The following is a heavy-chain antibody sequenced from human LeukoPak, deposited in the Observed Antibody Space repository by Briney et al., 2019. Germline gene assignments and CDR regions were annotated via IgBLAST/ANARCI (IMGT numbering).Heavy chain of an antibody. D-gene: IGHD3-16*01. CDR3: ARVRGSRDYYYYGMDV. Sequence: PSETLSLTCTVSGGSISSYYWSWIRQPPGKGLEWIGYIYYSGSTNYNPSLKSRVTISVDTSKNQFSLKLSSVTAADTAVYYCARVRGSRDYYYYGMDVWGQGTTVTVSS. J-gene: IGHJ6*02. V-gene: IGHV4-59*01. CDR2: IYYSGST. CDR1: GGSISSYY.